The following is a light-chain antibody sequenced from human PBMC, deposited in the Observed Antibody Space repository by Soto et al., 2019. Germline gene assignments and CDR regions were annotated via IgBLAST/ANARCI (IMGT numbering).Light chain of an antibody. CDR2: DVS. CDR3: CAVEDSHV. Sequence: SVLTQPRSVSGSPGQSVTISCTGSSSHIGVYNSVSWYQQYPGKAPKLMIYDVSKRPSGVPDRFSGSKSGNTASLTISGLQAEDEADYYCCAVEDSHVFGSGTKVTVL. V-gene: IGLV2-11*01. J-gene: IGLJ1*01. CDR1: SSHIGVYNS.